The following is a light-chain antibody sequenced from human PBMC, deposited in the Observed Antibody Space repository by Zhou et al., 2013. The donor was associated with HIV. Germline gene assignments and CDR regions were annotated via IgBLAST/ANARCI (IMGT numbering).Light chain of an antibody. CDR2: GAS. CDR3: MQAMQLWT. V-gene: IGKV2D-29*02. CDR1: QTLLHSDGQTY. Sequence: ILMTQTPRSLSVTPGQSASVSCKSNQTLLHSDGQTYLYWYLQKPGQSPQLLIYGASHRFSGVPERFSGRGSGTDFTLQISRVEAEDVGIYYCMQAMQLWTFGPGTKVDIK. J-gene: IGKJ1*01.